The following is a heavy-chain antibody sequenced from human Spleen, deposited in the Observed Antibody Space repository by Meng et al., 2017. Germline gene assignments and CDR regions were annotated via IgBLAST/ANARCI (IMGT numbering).Heavy chain of an antibody. D-gene: IGHD4-11*01. CDR3: ARGPTTMAHDFDY. CDR2: INHSGST. Sequence: QVQLRRWGVGLLKLSETLSLTCVVSGGSFSDYYWSWIRQPPGKGLEWIGEINHSGSTNYNPSLESRATISVDTSQNNLSLKLSSVTAADSAVYYCARGPTTMAHDFDYWGQGTLVTVSS. J-gene: IGHJ4*02. CDR1: GGSFSDYY. V-gene: IGHV4-34*01.